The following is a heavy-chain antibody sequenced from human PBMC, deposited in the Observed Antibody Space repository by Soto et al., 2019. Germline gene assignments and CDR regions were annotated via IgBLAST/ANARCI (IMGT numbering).Heavy chain of an antibody. CDR2: IHPSGRT. D-gene: IGHD1-1*01. V-gene: IGHV4-4*02. CDR1: GGSININKW. J-gene: IGHJ4*02. CDR3: ARGGDWKFDY. Sequence: QVRLQESGPGPVKPSGTLSLTCTVSGGSININKWWTWVRQPPGKGLEWVGEIHPSGRTNYSPALKSRLSLSVDKSNNQLSLKLTSLTAADTAVYYCARGGDWKFDYWGQGTQVTVSA.